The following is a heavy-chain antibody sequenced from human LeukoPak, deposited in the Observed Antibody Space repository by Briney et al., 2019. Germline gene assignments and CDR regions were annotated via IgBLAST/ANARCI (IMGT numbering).Heavy chain of an antibody. D-gene: IGHD6-6*01. CDR2: VYYTGGT. CDR3: VSNSSSSPWFDP. Sequence: SETLSLTCTVSGGSISSYTHYWGWIRQPPGKGLEWIATVYYTGGTYYNPSLKSRVTISIDTSRNHFSLKLTSVIAADTAMYYCVSNSSSSPWFDPWGEGTLVTVSS. CDR1: GGSISSYTHY. J-gene: IGHJ5*02. V-gene: IGHV4-39*02.